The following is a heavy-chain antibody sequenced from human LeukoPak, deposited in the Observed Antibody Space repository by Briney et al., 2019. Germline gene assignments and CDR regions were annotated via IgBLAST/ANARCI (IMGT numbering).Heavy chain of an antibody. Sequence: SETLSLTCAVSGGSISSSNWWSWVRQPPGKGLEWIGEIYHSGSTNYNPSLKSRVTISVDKSKNQFSLKLSSVTAADTAVYYCARRGLMSNSSSWYFGCWGQGTLVTVSS. V-gene: IGHV4-4*02. J-gene: IGHJ4*02. CDR1: GGSISSSNW. CDR2: IYHSGST. D-gene: IGHD6-13*01. CDR3: ARRGLMSNSSSWYFGC.